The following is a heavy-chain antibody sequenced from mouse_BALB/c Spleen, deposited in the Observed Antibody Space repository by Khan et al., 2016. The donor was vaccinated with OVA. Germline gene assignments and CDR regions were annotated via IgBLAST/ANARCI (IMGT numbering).Heavy chain of an antibody. CDR2: ISYSGST. J-gene: IGHJ4*01. D-gene: IGHD1-2*01. CDR1: GYSITSDYA. CDR3: ARAHYYGYGTMDY. V-gene: IGHV3-2*02. Sequence: EVELVESGPGLVKPSQSLSLTCTVTGYSITSDYAWNWIRQFPGNKLEWMGYISYSGSTSYNPSLKSRISITRDTSKNQFFLQLNSVTTEDTATYYCARAHYYGYGTMDYGGQGTSVTVSS.